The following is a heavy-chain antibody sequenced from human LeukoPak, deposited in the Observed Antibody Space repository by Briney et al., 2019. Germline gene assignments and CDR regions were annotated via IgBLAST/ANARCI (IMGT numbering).Heavy chain of an antibody. Sequence: GGSLRLSCAASGFTFSSYAMSWVRQAPGKGLEWVSATSGSGGSTYYADSVKGRFTISRDNSKNMLYLQMNSLRAEDTAVYYCAKSPGYSSGWYGLGDYWGQGTLVTVSS. CDR2: TSGSGGST. V-gene: IGHV3-23*01. CDR3: AKSPGYSSGWYGLGDY. CDR1: GFTFSSYA. J-gene: IGHJ4*02. D-gene: IGHD6-19*01.